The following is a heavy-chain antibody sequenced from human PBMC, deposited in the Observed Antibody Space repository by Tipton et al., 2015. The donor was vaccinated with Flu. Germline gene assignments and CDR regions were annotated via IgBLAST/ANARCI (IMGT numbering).Heavy chain of an antibody. D-gene: IGHD6-19*01. CDR1: GDSMTSSRYY. CDR2: IYTSGKT. Sequence: TLSLTCSVSGDSMTSSRYYWSWIRQPAGKGLEWNGRIYTSGKTNYSPSLKSRVTMSVDTSKNQFSLKLSSMTAADTAVYYCGRGQGNSGWRYFDYWGQGTLVTVSS. J-gene: IGHJ4*02. CDR3: GRGQGNSGWRYFDY. V-gene: IGHV4-61*02.